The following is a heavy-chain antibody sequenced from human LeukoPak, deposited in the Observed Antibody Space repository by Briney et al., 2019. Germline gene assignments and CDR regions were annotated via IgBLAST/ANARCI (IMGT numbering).Heavy chain of an antibody. Sequence: ASVRVSCKASGYTFTGYYIHWVRQAPGQGLEWMGWINTSTEHPTYAQGLTGRFVFSLDTSVSTAYLQIDNLKTEDTAVYYCARGGGFEKRGFDYWGQGTLVTVSS. J-gene: IGHJ4*02. CDR2: INTSTEHP. D-gene: IGHD5-12*01. V-gene: IGHV7-4-1*01. CDR3: ARGGGFEKRGFDY. CDR1: GYTFTGYY.